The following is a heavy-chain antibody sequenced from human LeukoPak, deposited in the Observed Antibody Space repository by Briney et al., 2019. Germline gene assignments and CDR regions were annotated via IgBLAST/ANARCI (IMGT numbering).Heavy chain of an antibody. Sequence: PSETLSLTCTVSGGSISNYYWTWIRQPAGKGLEWIWRIHTSGNTDYNPSLQSRVTISVDKSKNQFSLNLRSVTAADTAVYYCARDYGTSLVAAATGDAFDLWGQGTMVTVSS. J-gene: IGHJ3*01. CDR1: GGSISNYY. V-gene: IGHV4-4*07. CDR3: ARDYGTSLVAAATGDAFDL. D-gene: IGHD2-15*01. CDR2: IHTSGNT.